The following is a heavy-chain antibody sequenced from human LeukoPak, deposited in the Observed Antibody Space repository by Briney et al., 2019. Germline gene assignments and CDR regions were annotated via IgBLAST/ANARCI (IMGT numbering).Heavy chain of an antibody. Sequence: GRSLRLSCAASGFTFSSYSMNWVRQAPGKGLEWVSYISSSSSTIYYADSVKGRFTISRDNAKNSLYLQMNSLRAEDTAVYYCARDHASGPQWLVRYDDYWGQGTLVTVSS. CDR2: ISSSSSTI. CDR1: GFTFSSYS. CDR3: ARDHASGPQWLVRYDDY. D-gene: IGHD6-19*01. J-gene: IGHJ4*02. V-gene: IGHV3-48*01.